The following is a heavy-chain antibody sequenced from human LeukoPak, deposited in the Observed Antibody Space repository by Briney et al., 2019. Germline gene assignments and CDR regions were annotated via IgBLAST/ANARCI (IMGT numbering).Heavy chain of an antibody. CDR1: GFTFSSYA. D-gene: IGHD6-25*01. CDR3: AKDMVNSGQRLINYYFDY. Sequence: PGGSLRLSCAASGFTFSSYAMSWVRQAPGKGLEWVSAISGSGGSTYYADSVKGRFTISRDNSKNTLYLQMNSLRAEDTAVYYCAKDMVNSGQRLINYYFDYWGQGTLVTVSS. J-gene: IGHJ4*02. CDR2: ISGSGGST. V-gene: IGHV3-23*01.